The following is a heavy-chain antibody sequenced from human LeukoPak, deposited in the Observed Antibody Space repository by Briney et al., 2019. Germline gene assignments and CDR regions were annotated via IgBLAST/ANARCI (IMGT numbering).Heavy chain of an antibody. CDR1: GFTFSDHS. CDR2: ISNSGDSI. D-gene: IGHD7-27*01. Sequence: GGSPRLSCAASGFTFSDHSMSWIRQSPGKGLEWVSFISNSGDSIYYADSVKGRFITSRDNAKSSLYLQMNSLRAEDTALYYCGRGHWGLDYWGQGALVTVSS. V-gene: IGHV3-11*04. J-gene: IGHJ4*02. CDR3: GRGHWGLDY.